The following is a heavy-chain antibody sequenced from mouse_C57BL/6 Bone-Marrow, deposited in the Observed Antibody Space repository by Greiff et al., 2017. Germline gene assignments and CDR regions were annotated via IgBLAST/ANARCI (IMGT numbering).Heavy chain of an antibody. Sequence: EVKVVESGGGLVQPGGSLKLSCAASGFTFSDYYMYWVRQTPEKRLEWVAYISNGGGSAYYPDTVKGRFTISRDNATNTLYLQMSRLKSEDTAMYYCARQATVVATGAMDYWGQGTSVTVSS. J-gene: IGHJ4*01. D-gene: IGHD1-1*01. CDR2: ISNGGGSA. CDR1: GFTFSDYY. CDR3: ARQATVVATGAMDY. V-gene: IGHV5-12*01.